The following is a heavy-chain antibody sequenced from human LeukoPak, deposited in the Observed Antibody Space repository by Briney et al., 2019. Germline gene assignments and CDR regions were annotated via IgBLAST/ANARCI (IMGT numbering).Heavy chain of an antibody. CDR3: ARDQVPHYDILTGYPYYYMDV. Sequence: ASVKVSCKASGYTFTYYYLHWVRQAPGQGLEWMGWIIAYNGNTNYAQKLQGRVTMTTDTSTSTVYMELRSLRSDDTAVYYCARDQVPHYDILTGYPYYYMDVWGKGTTVTVSS. CDR2: IIAYNGNT. J-gene: IGHJ6*03. V-gene: IGHV1-18*04. CDR1: GYTFTYYY. D-gene: IGHD3-9*01.